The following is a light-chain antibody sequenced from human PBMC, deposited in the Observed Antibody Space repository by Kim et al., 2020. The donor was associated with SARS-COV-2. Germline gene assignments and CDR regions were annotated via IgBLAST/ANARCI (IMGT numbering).Light chain of an antibody. J-gene: IGLJ3*02. CDR3: NSRDSSGNHQV. V-gene: IGLV3-19*01. CDR2: GKN. CDR1: SLRSYY. Sequence: SSELTQDPAVSVALGQTVRITCQGDSLRSYYASWYQQKTGQAPVLVIYGKNNRPSGIPDRFSGSSSGTTASLTITGAQAEDEADSYCNSRDSSGNHQVFG.